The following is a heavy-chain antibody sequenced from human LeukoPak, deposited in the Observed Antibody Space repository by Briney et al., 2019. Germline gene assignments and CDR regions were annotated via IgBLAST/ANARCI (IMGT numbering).Heavy chain of an antibody. CDR2: ISSSSSYI. D-gene: IGHD6-13*01. V-gene: IGHV3-21*01. Sequence: GGSLRLSCAASGFTFSSYSMNWVRQAPGKGLEWVSSISSSSSYIYYADSVKGRFTISRDNAKNSLYLQMNSLRAEDTAVYYCARDFSSSWYSGTGYWGQGTLVTVSS. J-gene: IGHJ4*02. CDR1: GFTFSSYS. CDR3: ARDFSSSWYSGTGY.